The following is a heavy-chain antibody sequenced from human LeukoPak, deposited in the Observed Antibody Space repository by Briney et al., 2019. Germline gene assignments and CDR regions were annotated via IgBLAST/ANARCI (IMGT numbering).Heavy chain of an antibody. V-gene: IGHV4-39*01. CDR1: GGSISSSSYY. CDR2: IYYTGST. J-gene: IGHJ5*02. D-gene: IGHD3-9*01. Sequence: SETLSLTCAVSGGSISSSSYYWGWIRQPPGKGLEWIGSIYYTGSTYYNPSLESRVTISVDTSKNQFSLKLSSVTAADTAVYCCARVLPLRSEPLRYFDWLFPNWFDPWGQGTLVTVSS. CDR3: ARVLPLRSEPLRYFDWLFPNWFDP.